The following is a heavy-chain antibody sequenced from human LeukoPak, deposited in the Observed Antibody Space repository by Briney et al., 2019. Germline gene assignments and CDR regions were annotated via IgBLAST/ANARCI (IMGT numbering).Heavy chain of an antibody. V-gene: IGHV4-34*01. Sequence: SETLSLTCAVYGGSFSGYYWSWIRQPPGKGLEWIGEINHSGSTNYNPSLKSRVTISVDTSKNQFSLKLGSVTAADTAVYYCAKVYHSSGYYLLRAPFSYYFDYWGQGTLVTVSS. CDR3: AKVYHSSGYYLLRAPFSYYFDY. CDR1: GGSFSGYY. D-gene: IGHD3-22*01. CDR2: INHSGST. J-gene: IGHJ4*02.